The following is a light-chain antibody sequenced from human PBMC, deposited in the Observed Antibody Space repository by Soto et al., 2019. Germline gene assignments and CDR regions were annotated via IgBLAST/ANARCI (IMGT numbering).Light chain of an antibody. CDR1: QSVSSN. Sequence: EIVMTQSPGTLSVSPGERATLSCRASQSVSSNLAWYQQKPGQAPRLLIYDASTRATGIPARFSGRGSGTEFALTISSLQSEDFAVYYCQQYNNWPLTFGGGTQVEI. J-gene: IGKJ4*01. V-gene: IGKV3-15*01. CDR3: QQYNNWPLT. CDR2: DAS.